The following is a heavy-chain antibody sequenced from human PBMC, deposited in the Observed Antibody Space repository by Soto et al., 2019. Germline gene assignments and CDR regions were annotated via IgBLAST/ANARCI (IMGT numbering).Heavy chain of an antibody. D-gene: IGHD2-15*01. V-gene: IGHV3-43*02. CDR2: ISGDGGST. Sequence: GGSLRLSCAASGFTFDDYAMHWVRQAPGKGLEWVSLISGDGGSTYYADSVKGRFTISRDNSKNSLYLQMNSLRTEDTALYYCAKDRSGGSHGYYYYYGMDVWGQGTTVTVSS. CDR3: AKDRSGGSHGYYYYYGMDV. CDR1: GFTFDDYA. J-gene: IGHJ6*02.